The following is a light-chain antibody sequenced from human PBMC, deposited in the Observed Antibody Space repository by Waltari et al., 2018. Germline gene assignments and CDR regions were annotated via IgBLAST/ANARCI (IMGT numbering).Light chain of an antibody. V-gene: IGLV2-14*03. CDR3: SSYTRSSTWV. J-gene: IGLJ3*02. CDR1: SSDVGGYNY. Sequence: QSALTQPASVSGSPGQSLPISCTGTSSDVGGYNYVSWYQQHPGKAPKLMIYDVSNRPSGVSNRCSGSKSGNTASLTISELQADDEADYYCSSYTRSSTWVFGGGTKLTVL. CDR2: DVS.